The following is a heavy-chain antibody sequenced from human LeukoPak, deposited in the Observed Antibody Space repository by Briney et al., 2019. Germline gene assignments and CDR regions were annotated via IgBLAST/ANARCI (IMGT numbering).Heavy chain of an antibody. CDR1: GGSISSSSYY. CDR3: ARVPLRRSLTFDY. V-gene: IGHV4-39*07. D-gene: IGHD4/OR15-4a*01. Sequence: SETLSLTCTVFGGSISSSSYYWGWIRQPPGKGLEWLGSIYYTGSTYYNPFLKSRVTISVDTSKNQFSLRLSSVTAADTAVYYCARVPLRRSLTFDYWGQGTLVTVSS. CDR2: IYYTGST. J-gene: IGHJ4*02.